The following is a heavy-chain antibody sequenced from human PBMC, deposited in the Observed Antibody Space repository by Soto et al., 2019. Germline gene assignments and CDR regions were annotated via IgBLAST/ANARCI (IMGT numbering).Heavy chain of an antibody. D-gene: IGHD6-13*01. CDR3: ARDGSNKPGFYYGMDV. CDR2: IWSDGSNK. CDR1: GFTFSSNG. Sequence: GGSLRLSCTASGFTFSSNGMHWVRQAPGKGLEWVAVIWSDGSNKYYADSVKGRFTISRDNSKSTLCLQMNGLRAEDTAVYYCARDGSNKPGFYYGMDVWGQGTTVTVSS. V-gene: IGHV3-33*01. J-gene: IGHJ6*02.